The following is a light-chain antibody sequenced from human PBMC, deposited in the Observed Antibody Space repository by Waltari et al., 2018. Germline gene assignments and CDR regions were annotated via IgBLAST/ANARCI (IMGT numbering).Light chain of an antibody. CDR3: QQANSFPLT. CDR1: QDLNSW. J-gene: IGKJ4*01. Sequence: DIQMTQSPSSVSASVGDRVTITCRASQDLNSWLAWYQQKPGQAPKLLIYTASTLHLGVPPRFSGSGSGTHFTLTISSLQPEDFATYYCQQANSFPLTFAGGTKVDI. CDR2: TAS. V-gene: IGKV1D-12*01.